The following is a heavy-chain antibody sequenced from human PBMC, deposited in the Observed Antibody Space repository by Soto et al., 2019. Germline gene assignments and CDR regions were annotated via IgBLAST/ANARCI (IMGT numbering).Heavy chain of an antibody. CDR3: ATLGTILRVVSSFDY. V-gene: IGHV4-59*01. D-gene: IGHD3-3*01. Sequence: SETLSLTCTVSGGSIFNYYWGWIRQPPGKGLEWIGYIYYSGTTNYNPSLKSRVTMSVDTSKHQFSLKLTSMTAADTAVYYCATLGTILRVVSSFDYWGQGTLVTVSS. CDR2: IYYSGTT. CDR1: GGSIFNYY. J-gene: IGHJ4*02.